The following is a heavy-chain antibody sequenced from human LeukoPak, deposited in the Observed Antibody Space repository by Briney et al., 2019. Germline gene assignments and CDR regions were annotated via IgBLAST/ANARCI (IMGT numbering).Heavy chain of an antibody. CDR1: GGTFSSYA. V-gene: IGHV1-69*05. Sequence: SVKVSCKASGGTFSSYAISWVRQAPGQGLEWMGGTIPIFGTANYAQKFQGRVTITTDESTSTAYMELSSLRSEDTAVYYCARAGYDSSGYYYKYYFDYWGQGTLVTVSS. J-gene: IGHJ4*02. CDR3: ARAGYDSSGYYYKYYFDY. D-gene: IGHD3-22*01. CDR2: TIPIFGTA.